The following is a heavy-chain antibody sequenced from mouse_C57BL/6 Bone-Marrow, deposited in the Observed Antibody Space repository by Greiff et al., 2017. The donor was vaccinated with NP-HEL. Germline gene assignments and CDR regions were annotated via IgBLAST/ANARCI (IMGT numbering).Heavy chain of an antibody. J-gene: IGHJ2*01. CDR3: APDYYGRDY. Sequence: VQLKESGPVLVKPGASVKMSCKASGYTFTDYYMNWVKQSHGKSLEWIGVINPYNGGTSYNQKFKGKATLTVDKSSSTAYMELNSLTSEDSAVYYCAPDYYGRDYWGQGTTLTVSS. D-gene: IGHD1-1*01. V-gene: IGHV1-19*01. CDR1: GYTFTDYY. CDR2: INPYNGGT.